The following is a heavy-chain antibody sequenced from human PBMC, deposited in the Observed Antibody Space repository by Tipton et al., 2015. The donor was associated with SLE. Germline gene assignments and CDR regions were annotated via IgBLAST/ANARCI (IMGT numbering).Heavy chain of an antibody. D-gene: IGHD3-10*01. CDR3: TRGGRNTSYYRQY. J-gene: IGHJ4*02. Sequence: SLRLSCTASGFTFSTYRMTWLRQAPGKGLEWVATIKADGSEKYYVESVEGRFTVSRDNAKMYLQMNSLRAEDTAVYYCTRGGRNTSYYRQYWGQGTLVTVSS. V-gene: IGHV3-7*04. CDR2: IKADGSEK. CDR1: GFTFSTYR.